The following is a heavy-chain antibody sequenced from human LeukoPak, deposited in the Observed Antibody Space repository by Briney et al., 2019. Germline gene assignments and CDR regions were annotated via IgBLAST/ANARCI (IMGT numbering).Heavy chain of an antibody. Sequence: GASVKVSCKASGYTFTNYGISWVRQAPGQGFEWMGWISAYNGNTNYAQNLQGRVTMTTDTSTSTAYMELRSLRSDDTAVYYCASGTRRAFDIWGQGTMVTVSS. CDR3: ASGTRRAFDI. J-gene: IGHJ3*02. D-gene: IGHD6-13*01. CDR2: ISAYNGNT. V-gene: IGHV1-18*01. CDR1: GYTFTNYG.